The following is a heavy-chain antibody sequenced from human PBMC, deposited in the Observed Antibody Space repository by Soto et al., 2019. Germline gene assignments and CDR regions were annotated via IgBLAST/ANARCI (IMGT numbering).Heavy chain of an antibody. Sequence: EVQLVESGGGLVQPGGSLRLSCAASGFTVSSNYMSWVRQAPGKGLEWVSVIYSGGTTYYADSVKGRFTISRDNSKNTLYLQMNSLRAEDTAVYYCARNGDSSDYRGWFDPWGQGTPVTSSS. D-gene: IGHD3-22*01. V-gene: IGHV3-66*01. CDR2: IYSGGTT. J-gene: IGHJ5*02. CDR1: GFTVSSNY. CDR3: ARNGDSSDYRGWFDP.